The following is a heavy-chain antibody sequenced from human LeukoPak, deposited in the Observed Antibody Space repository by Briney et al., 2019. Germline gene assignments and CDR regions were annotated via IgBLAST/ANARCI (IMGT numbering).Heavy chain of an antibody. V-gene: IGHV1-2*02. CDR3: ARAAKWELLKGGLDS. Sequence: ASVKVSCKASGDTFTDFYMHWVRQAPGQGLEWMGCINLNSGGTNYTQNFQGRVTMTRDTSISTAYMELNRLISDDTAVYYCARAAKWELLKGGLDSWGQGTLVTFSS. D-gene: IGHD1-26*01. CDR1: GDTFTDFY. CDR2: INLNSGGT. J-gene: IGHJ4*02.